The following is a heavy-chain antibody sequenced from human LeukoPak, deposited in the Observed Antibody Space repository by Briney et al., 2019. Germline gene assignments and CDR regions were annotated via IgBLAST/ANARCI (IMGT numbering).Heavy chain of an antibody. D-gene: IGHD3-22*01. J-gene: IGHJ3*02. CDR3: ARRGYYDSSGYYSYDAFDI. CDR1: GGSISSYY. V-gene: IGHV4-59*01. Sequence: SETLSLTCTVSGGSISSYYWSWIRQPPGKVLEWIGYIYYSGSTNYNPSLKSRVTISVDTSKNQFCLKLSSVTAADTAVYYCARRGYYDSSGYYSYDAFDIWGQGTMVTVSS. CDR2: IYYSGST.